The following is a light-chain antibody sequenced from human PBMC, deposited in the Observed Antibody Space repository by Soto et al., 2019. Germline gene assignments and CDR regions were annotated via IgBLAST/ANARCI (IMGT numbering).Light chain of an antibody. CDR1: QSISIW. Sequence: VSLYKEDRVTITCRAGQSISIWLAWYQQKTGKAPKLLIYDASNLQSGVPSRFSGSVSGTEFTLTISIFFHADFAIRDCSTF. CDR2: DAS. CDR3: ST. V-gene: IGKV1-5*01. J-gene: IGKJ4*02.